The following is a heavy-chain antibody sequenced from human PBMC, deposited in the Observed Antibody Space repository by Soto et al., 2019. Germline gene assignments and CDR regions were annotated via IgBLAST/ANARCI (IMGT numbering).Heavy chain of an antibody. J-gene: IGHJ4*02. CDR2: IYHSGST. CDR3: ARDKITGLFDY. V-gene: IGHV4-4*02. Sequence: SXTLSLTCAVSGGSMSSSNWWSWVRQPPGKGRELIGEIYHSGSTDYNPSLKSRVTISVDTSKSQFSLKLTSVTAADTAVYYCARDKITGLFDYWGQGTLVTVSS. D-gene: IGHD3-10*01. CDR1: GGSMSSSNW.